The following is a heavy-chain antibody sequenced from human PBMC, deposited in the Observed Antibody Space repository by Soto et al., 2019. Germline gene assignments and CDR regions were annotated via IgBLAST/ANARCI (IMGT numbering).Heavy chain of an antibody. V-gene: IGHV3-23*01. Sequence: EVQLLESGGGLVQPGGSLRLSCAASGFTFSSYAMSWVRQAPGKGLEWVSAISGSGGSTYYADSVKGRFTISRDNSKNTLYLQMNSLRDEDTAVYYCAKSKSSRLTGEVFDYWGQGTLVTVSS. CDR3: AKSKSSRLTGEVFDY. J-gene: IGHJ4*02. CDR1: GFTFSSYA. CDR2: ISGSGGST. D-gene: IGHD7-27*01.